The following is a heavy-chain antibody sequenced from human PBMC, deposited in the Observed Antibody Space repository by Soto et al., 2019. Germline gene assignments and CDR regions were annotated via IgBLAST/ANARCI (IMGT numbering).Heavy chain of an antibody. CDR3: AREVGRPGHFDP. Sequence: QVQLQESGPGLVKPSETLSLTCSVSNGSLSGHFWTWIRQPAGKGLECIGRIYPIRTTTYNPSPKSRVTTSIDTAKNQRSLSLKSVTAADTAVYFCAREVGRPGHFDPWGQGTLITVSS. J-gene: IGHJ5*02. V-gene: IGHV4-4*07. CDR2: IYPIRTT. CDR1: NGSLSGHF. D-gene: IGHD6-6*01.